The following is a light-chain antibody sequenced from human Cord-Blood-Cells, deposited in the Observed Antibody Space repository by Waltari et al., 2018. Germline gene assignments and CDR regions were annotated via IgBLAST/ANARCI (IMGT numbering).Light chain of an antibody. J-gene: IGLJ1*01. V-gene: IGLV2-11*01. Sequence: QSALTQPRPVSGSPGQSVTISSTGTSSDVGGYNYVSLYQQHPGKAPNLMIYDVSKRPSGVPDRFSGSKSGNTASLTISGLQAEDEADYYCCSYAGSYTYVFGTGTKVTVL. CDR2: DVS. CDR3: CSYAGSYTYV. CDR1: SSDVGGYNY.